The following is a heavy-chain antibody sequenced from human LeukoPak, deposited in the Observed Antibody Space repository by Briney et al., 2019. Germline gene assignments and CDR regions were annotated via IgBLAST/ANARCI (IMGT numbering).Heavy chain of an antibody. Sequence: SETLSLTCTVSGGSISNYYWSWIRQPPGKGLEWIGYIYYSGSTNYNPSLKSRVTISVDTSKNQFSLKLSSVTAADTAVYYCAREVGGGFDPWGQGTLVTVSS. CDR2: IYYSGST. CDR3: AREVGGGFDP. CDR1: GGSISNYY. D-gene: IGHD3-16*01. V-gene: IGHV4-59*01. J-gene: IGHJ5*02.